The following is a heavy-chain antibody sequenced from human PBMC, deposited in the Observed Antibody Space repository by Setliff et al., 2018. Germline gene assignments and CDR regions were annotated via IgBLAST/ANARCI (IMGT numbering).Heavy chain of an antibody. CDR2: INSDGSTT. V-gene: IGHV3-74*01. Sequence: GSLRLSCAASEFTLSTYWIHWVRQAPRKGLVWVSRINSDGSTTTYADSVKGRFTISGGSSKNAVYLQMNSLRADDTAVYYCRQWFGELSRDYWGPGTLVTVSS. J-gene: IGHJ4*02. CDR3: RQWFGELSRDY. CDR1: EFTLSTYW. D-gene: IGHD3-10*01.